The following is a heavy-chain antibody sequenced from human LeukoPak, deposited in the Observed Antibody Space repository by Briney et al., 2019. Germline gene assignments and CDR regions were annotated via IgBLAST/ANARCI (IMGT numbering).Heavy chain of an antibody. Sequence: SETLSLTCSVSGGSISGYYWSWIRKPPGKGLEWMGYIYHSGTTNYNPSLRSRVTVSVDTSKNQFSLKLSSVTAADTAVYYCATMKAVRVNDFWSGYPDYWGQGTLVTVSS. CDR3: ATMKAVRVNDFWSGYPDY. V-gene: IGHV4-59*01. CDR2: IYHSGTT. J-gene: IGHJ4*02. D-gene: IGHD3-3*01. CDR1: GGSISGYY.